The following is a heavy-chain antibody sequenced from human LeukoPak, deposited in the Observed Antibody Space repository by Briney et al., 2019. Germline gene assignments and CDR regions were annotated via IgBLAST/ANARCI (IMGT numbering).Heavy chain of an antibody. D-gene: IGHD4-23*01. J-gene: IGHJ4*02. CDR2: IYHSGST. Sequence: PSQTLSLTCTVSGGSISSGGYYWSWIRQHPGKGLEWIGYIYHSGSTDYNPSIKSRVTISVDTSKSQFPLKLTSVTAADTAVYYCATLTTVVTAYYFDYWGQGTLVTVSS. CDR3: ATLTTVVTAYYFDY. V-gene: IGHV4-31*03. CDR1: GGSISSGGYY.